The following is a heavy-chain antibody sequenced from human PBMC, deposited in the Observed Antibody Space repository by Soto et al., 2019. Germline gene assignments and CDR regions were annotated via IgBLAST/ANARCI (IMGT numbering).Heavy chain of an antibody. J-gene: IGHJ3*02. V-gene: IGHV4-59*12. CDR1: GGSLSSYY. D-gene: IGHD3-22*01. CDR3: ARGYYDSSGYYFDAFDI. Sequence: SETLSLTCNVSGGSLSSYYGSWIRQPPGKGLEWIGYIYHSGSTYYNPSLKSRVTISVDRSKNQFSLKLSSVTAADTAVYYCARGYYDSSGYYFDAFDIWGQGTMVTVSS. CDR2: IYHSGST.